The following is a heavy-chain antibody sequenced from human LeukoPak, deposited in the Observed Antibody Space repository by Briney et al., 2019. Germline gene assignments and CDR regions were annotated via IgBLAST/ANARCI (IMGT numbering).Heavy chain of an antibody. CDR2: ISSSGSTI. V-gene: IGHV3-11*01. D-gene: IGHD6-19*01. CDR3: ARVSPYSSGWYAY. Sequence: PGGSLRLSCAASGFTFSDYYMSWIRQAPGKGLEWVSYISSSGSTIYYADSVKGRFTISRDNAKNSLYLQMNSLRSDDTAVYYCARVSPYSSGWYAYWGQGTLVTVSS. CDR1: GFTFSDYY. J-gene: IGHJ4*02.